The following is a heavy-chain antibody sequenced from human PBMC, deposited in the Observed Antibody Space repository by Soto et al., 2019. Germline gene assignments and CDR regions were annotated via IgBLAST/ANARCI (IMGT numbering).Heavy chain of an antibody. J-gene: IGHJ6*02. CDR1: GFSVGDNY. D-gene: IGHD3-16*01. CDR3: ARSSGRRHVFTFDYGLDV. V-gene: IGHV3-11*06. Sequence: QVQLVDSGGGLVEPGGSLRLSCAASGFSVGDNYMTWIRQAPGKGLEWLSYSSSSGGYTNYADSEKGRFTISRDNAKNSLYLQMDSLRAEDTAVYFCARSSGRRHVFTFDYGLDVWGQGTTVTVSS. CDR2: SSSSGGYT.